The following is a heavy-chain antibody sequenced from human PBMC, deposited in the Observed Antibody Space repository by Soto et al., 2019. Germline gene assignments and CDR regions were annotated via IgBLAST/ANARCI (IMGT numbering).Heavy chain of an antibody. CDR1: GGSISSYY. V-gene: IGHV4-59*08. CDR3: ARQTVTTFIWDY. D-gene: IGHD4-17*01. CDR2: IYYSGST. Sequence: SETLSLTCTVSGGSISSYYWSWIRQPPGKGLEWIGYIYYSGSTNYNPSLKSRVTISVDTSKNQFSLKLSSVTAADTAVYYCARQTVTTFIWDYWGQGTLVTVSS. J-gene: IGHJ4*02.